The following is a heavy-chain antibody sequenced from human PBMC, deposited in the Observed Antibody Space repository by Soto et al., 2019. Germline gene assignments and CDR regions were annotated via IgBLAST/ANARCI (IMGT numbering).Heavy chain of an antibody. D-gene: IGHD3-3*01. CDR3: ARVPIQYYDFWSGYEDAFDI. Sequence: QVQLQESGPGLVKPSQTLSLTCTVSGGSISSGGYYWSWIRQHPGKGLEWIGYIYYSGSTYYNPSLKSRVTISVDTSKNQFSLKLSSVTVADTAVYYCARVPIQYYDFWSGYEDAFDIWGQGTMVTVSS. CDR1: GGSISSGGYY. J-gene: IGHJ3*02. CDR2: IYYSGST. V-gene: IGHV4-31*03.